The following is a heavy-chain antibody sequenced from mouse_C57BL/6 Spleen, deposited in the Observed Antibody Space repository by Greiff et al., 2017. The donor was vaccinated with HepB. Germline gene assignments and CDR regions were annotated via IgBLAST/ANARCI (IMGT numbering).Heavy chain of an antibody. J-gene: IGHJ2*01. CDR2: INPGSGGT. V-gene: IGHV1-54*01. D-gene: IGHD2-4*01. CDR3: ARGNYEYDGGFDY. CDR1: GYAFTNYL. Sequence: QVQLQQSGAELVRPGPSVKVSCKASGYAFTNYLIEWVKQRPGQGLEWIGVINPGSGGTNYNEKFKGKATLTADKSSSTAYMQLSSLTSEDSAVYFCARGNYEYDGGFDYWGQGTTLTVSS.